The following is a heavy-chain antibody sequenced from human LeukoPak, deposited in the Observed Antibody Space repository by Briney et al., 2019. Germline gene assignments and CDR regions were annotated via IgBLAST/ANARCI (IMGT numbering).Heavy chain of an antibody. CDR2: ISYDGSNK. V-gene: IGHV3-30-3*01. D-gene: IGHD1-26*01. J-gene: IGHJ4*02. CDR3: ARGHVVGAFDY. Sequence: PGGSLRLSCAASGFTFSSYAMHWVRQAPGKGLEWVAVISYDGSNKYYADSVKGRFTISRDNSKNTLYLQMNSLRAEDTAVYYCARGHVVGAFDYWGQGTLVTVSS. CDR1: GFTFSSYA.